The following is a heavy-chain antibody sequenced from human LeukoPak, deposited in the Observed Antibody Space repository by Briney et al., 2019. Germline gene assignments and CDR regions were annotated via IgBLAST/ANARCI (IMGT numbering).Heavy chain of an antibody. V-gene: IGHV3-23*01. Sequence: GGSLRLSCAASGFTFSSYAMSWVHQAPGKGLEWVSTISGGGGSTYYADCVKGRFTISRDNSKNTLYLQMNSLRAEDTAVYYCAKILRSGSGWPFDYWGQGTLVTVSS. D-gene: IGHD6-19*01. CDR1: GFTFSSYA. CDR3: AKILRSGSGWPFDY. CDR2: ISGGGGST. J-gene: IGHJ4*02.